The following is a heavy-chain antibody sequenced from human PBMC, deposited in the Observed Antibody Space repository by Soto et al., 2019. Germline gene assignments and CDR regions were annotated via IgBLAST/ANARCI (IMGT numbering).Heavy chain of an antibody. CDR1: GGTFSSYA. V-gene: IGHV1-69*13. Sequence: SVKVSCKASGGTFSSYAISWVRQAPGQGLEWMGGIIPIFGTANYAQKFQGRVTITADESTSTAYMELSSLRSEDTAVYYCTRHGDYGDYRVGYYGMDVWGQGTTVTVSS. CDR2: IIPIFGTA. J-gene: IGHJ6*02. D-gene: IGHD4-17*01. CDR3: TRHGDYGDYRVGYYGMDV.